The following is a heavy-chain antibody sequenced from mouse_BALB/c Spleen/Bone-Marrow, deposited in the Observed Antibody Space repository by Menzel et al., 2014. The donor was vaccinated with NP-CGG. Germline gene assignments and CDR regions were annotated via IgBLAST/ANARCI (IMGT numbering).Heavy chain of an antibody. J-gene: IGHJ2*01. CDR1: GYTFTSYY. V-gene: IGHV1S81*02. CDR3: TRLSLLRGYFDY. D-gene: IGHD1-2*01. CDR2: INPSNGGT. Sequence: QVQLQQSGAELVKPGTSVKLSCKASGYTFTSYYIYWVKQRPGQGLKWIGEINPSNGGTNFNEKFKSKATPTVDKSSSTAYMQLSSLTSEDSAVYYCTRLSLLRGYFDYWGQGTTLTVSS.